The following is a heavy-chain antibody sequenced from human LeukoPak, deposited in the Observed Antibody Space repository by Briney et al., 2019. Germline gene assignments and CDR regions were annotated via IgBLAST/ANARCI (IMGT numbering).Heavy chain of an antibody. CDR3: ARGSKTAGTIYSFDY. CDR2: ISVSVDST. CDR1: GFTFSSYG. J-gene: IGHJ4*02. V-gene: IGHV3-23*01. Sequence: PGGSLRLSCAASGFTFSSYGMSWVRQAPGKGLEWVSGISVSVDSTYYADSVKGRFTISRDNSKNAVYLQMNGLRAEDTAVYYCARGSKTAGTIYSFDYWGQGTLVTVSS. D-gene: IGHD6-13*01.